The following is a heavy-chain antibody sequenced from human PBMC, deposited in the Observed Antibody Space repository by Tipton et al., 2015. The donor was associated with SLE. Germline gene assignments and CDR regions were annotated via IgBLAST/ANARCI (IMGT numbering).Heavy chain of an antibody. CDR3: ARRKQLATFAY. Sequence: GSLRLSCAVYGGSFSGYYWSWIRQAPEKGLEWIGEISHRGSTNNNPSLKSRVTISLDTSKKQFSLRLSSVTAADTAVYYCARRKQLATFAYWGQGPLFSVPS. J-gene: IGHJ4*02. CDR1: GGSFSGYY. D-gene: IGHD6-6*01. V-gene: IGHV4-34*01. CDR2: ISHRGST.